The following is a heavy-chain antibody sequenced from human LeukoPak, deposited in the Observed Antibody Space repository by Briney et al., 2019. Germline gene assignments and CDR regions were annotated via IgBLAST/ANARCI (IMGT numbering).Heavy chain of an antibody. CDR3: AREQWAATGGIDS. J-gene: IGHJ5*01. Sequence: GGSLRLSCAASGFTFSSDWMHWVRQVPGKGLVWVSGIKSDGITTTYADSVKGRFTISRDNAKNTMYLQMNSLRAEDTAVYYCAREQWAATGGIDSWGQGTLVTVSS. D-gene: IGHD6-13*01. CDR1: GFTFSSDW. V-gene: IGHV3-74*03. CDR2: IKSDGITT.